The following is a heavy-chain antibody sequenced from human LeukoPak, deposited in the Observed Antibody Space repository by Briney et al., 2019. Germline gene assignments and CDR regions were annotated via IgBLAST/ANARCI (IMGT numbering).Heavy chain of an antibody. CDR3: ARDEQWLGLEWYFDL. CDR2: ISYDGNTE. J-gene: IGHJ2*01. CDR1: RFTFSSHS. V-gene: IGHV3-30*01. D-gene: IGHD6-19*01. Sequence: PGGSLRLSCAASRFTFSSHSMHWVRQAPGKGLERAAVISYDGNTEYYAGSVKGRFTISRDNSKYTLYLQMNSLRVEDTAVYYCARDEQWLGLEWYFDLWGRGALVTVSS.